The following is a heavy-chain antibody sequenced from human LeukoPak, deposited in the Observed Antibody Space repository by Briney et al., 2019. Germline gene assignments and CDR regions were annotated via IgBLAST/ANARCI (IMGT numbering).Heavy chain of an antibody. CDR3: AKGYSSSWYNYFDY. Sequence: GGSLRLSCAASGFTFSSYAMSWVRQAPGKGLEWVSAISGSGGSTYYADSVKGRFTISRDNSKNTLYLQMNSLRAEYTAVYYCAKGYSSSWYNYFDYWGQGTLVTVSS. D-gene: IGHD6-13*01. CDR2: ISGSGGST. V-gene: IGHV3-23*01. J-gene: IGHJ4*02. CDR1: GFTFSSYA.